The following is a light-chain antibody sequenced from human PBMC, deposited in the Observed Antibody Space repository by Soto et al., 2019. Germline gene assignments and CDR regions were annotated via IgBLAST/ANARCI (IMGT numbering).Light chain of an antibody. Sequence: EVVLTQSPGTLSLSPGDRATLCCRASQSFSSSTYLAWYQQKPGQAPRLLIYGASTRATRIPARFSGSGSGTEFTLTISSLQSEDFAVYYCQQYNNWPRTFGQGTKVDIK. CDR2: GAS. J-gene: IGKJ1*01. V-gene: IGKV3-15*01. CDR1: QSFSSSTY. CDR3: QQYNNWPRT.